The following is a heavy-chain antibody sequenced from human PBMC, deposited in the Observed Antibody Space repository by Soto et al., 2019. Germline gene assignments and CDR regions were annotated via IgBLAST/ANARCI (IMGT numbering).Heavy chain of an antibody. J-gene: IGHJ6*02. D-gene: IGHD2-15*01. CDR3: ARCCSGGSCVGGYYYGMDV. Sequence: GASVKVSCKASGYTFTSYAMHWVRQAPGQRLEWMGWINAGNGNTKYSQKFQGRVTITRDTSASTAYMELSSLRSEDTAVYYCARCCSGGSCVGGYYYGMDVWGQGTTVTVSS. CDR2: INAGNGNT. V-gene: IGHV1-3*01. CDR1: GYTFTSYA.